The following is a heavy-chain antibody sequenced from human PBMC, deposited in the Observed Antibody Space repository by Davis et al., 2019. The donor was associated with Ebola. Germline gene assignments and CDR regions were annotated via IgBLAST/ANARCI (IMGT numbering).Heavy chain of an antibody. D-gene: IGHD3-16*01. V-gene: IGHV3-30*18. Sequence: GESLKISCAASGFTFNSYGMHWVRQAPGKGLEWLAVISDDGSNKYYADSVEGRFTISKDNSGNTLYLHMNALTAEDTALYYCAKLRSHDYTDSSDDFYLDLWGRGTLVTVSS. CDR1: GFTFNSYG. J-gene: IGHJ2*01. CDR2: ISDDGSNK. CDR3: AKLRSHDYTDSSDDFYLDL.